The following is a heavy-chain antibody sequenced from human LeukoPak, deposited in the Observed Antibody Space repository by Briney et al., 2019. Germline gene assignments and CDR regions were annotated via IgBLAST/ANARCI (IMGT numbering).Heavy chain of an antibody. V-gene: IGHV1-69*13. J-gene: IGHJ6*02. CDR2: IIPIFGAA. D-gene: IGHD4-11*01. CDR1: GGTFSSYA. Sequence: SVKVSCKASGGTFSSYAISWVRQAPGQGLEWMGGIIPIFGAANYAQKFQGRVTITADESTSTAYMELSSLRSEDTAVYYCASVSTVTRLGLDYYYYGMDVWGQGTTVTVSS. CDR3: ASVSTVTRLGLDYYYYGMDV.